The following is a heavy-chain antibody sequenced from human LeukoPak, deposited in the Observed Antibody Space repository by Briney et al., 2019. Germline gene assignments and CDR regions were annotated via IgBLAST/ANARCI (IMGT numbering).Heavy chain of an antibody. V-gene: IGHV1-2*02. D-gene: IGHD3-22*01. J-gene: IGHJ4*02. CDR1: GYTFTGYY. CDR2: INPNSGGT. CDR3: ARDRPVNYYDSSGTNDY. Sequence: ASVKVSCKASGYTFTGYYMHWVRQAPGQGLEWMGWINPNSGGTNYAQKFQGRVTMTRDTSISTAYMELSRLRSGDTAVYYCARDRPVNYYDSSGTNDYWGQGTLVTVSS.